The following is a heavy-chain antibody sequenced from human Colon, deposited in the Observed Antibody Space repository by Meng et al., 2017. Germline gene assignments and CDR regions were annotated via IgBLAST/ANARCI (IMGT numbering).Heavy chain of an antibody. CDR1: GFTFSDYY. V-gene: IGHV3-11*01. CDR3: ARGPLKDIVVVPAAPPMWGLDY. D-gene: IGHD2-2*01. Sequence: GESLKISCAASGFTFSDYYMSWIRQAPGKGLEWVSYISSSGSTIYYADSVKGRFTTSRDNAKNSLYLQMNSLRAEDTAVYYCARGPLKDIVVVPAAPPMWGLDYWGQGTLVTVSS. CDR2: ISSSGSTI. J-gene: IGHJ4*02.